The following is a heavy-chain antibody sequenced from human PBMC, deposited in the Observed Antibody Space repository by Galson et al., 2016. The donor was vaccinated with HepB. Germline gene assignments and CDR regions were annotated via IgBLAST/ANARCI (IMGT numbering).Heavy chain of an antibody. CDR3: ARDRNSGSFYAYFQH. V-gene: IGHV3-30*03. CDR2: ISYDGTSK. CDR1: GFTVSNNY. J-gene: IGHJ1*01. Sequence: SLRLSCAASGFTVSNNYMSWVRQAPGKGLEWVAVISYDGTSKHYADSVKGRFTISRDDSKNTLYLQMNSLRAEDTAVYYCARDRNSGSFYAYFQHWGQGTLVTVSS. D-gene: IGHD1-26*01.